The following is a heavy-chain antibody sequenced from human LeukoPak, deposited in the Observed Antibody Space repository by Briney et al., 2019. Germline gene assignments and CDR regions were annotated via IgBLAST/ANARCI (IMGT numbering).Heavy chain of an antibody. CDR2: ISSSGST. Sequence: SETLSLTCTVSGDSISSGDYYWSWIRQPAGRGVEWIGRISSSGSTNYNPSLKSRVTISVDTSKNQFSLKLSSVTAADTAVYFCARGPYSYDSSGAFDIWGQGTMVTVSS. J-gene: IGHJ3*02. CDR1: GDSISSGDYY. V-gene: IGHV4-61*02. CDR3: ARGPYSYDSSGAFDI. D-gene: IGHD3-22*01.